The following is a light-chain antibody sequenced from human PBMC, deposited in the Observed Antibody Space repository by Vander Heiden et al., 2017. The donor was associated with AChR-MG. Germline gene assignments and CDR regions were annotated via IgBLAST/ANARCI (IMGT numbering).Light chain of an antibody. Sequence: DIQLTQSPSSLSASVGDRVTITCHASQDIVNYLNWYQQKPGKAPRLLIYDASHLETGVPSRFSGSGSGTDFTFTVSSLQPEDFATYYCQQYHDLPPITFGQGTRLEIK. CDR2: DAS. CDR3: QQYHDLPPIT. V-gene: IGKV1-33*01. CDR1: QDIVNY. J-gene: IGKJ5*01.